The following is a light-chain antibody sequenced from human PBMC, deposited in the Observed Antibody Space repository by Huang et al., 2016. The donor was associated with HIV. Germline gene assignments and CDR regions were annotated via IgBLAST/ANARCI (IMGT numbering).Light chain of an antibody. J-gene: IGKJ2*01. CDR3: QQYNNWPPVT. Sequence: EIVMTQSPATLSVSPGERATLSCRASQSVSSNLAWYQQKPGQAPRLRIYGASTRATGIPARCSGSGSGTEFTLTISSLQSEDFAVYYCQQYNNWPPVTFGQGTKLEIK. CDR2: GAS. CDR1: QSVSSN. V-gene: IGKV3D-15*01.